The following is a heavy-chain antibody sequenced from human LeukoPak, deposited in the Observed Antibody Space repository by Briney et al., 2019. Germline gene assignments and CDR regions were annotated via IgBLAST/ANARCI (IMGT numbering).Heavy chain of an antibody. CDR2: FDPEDGET. Sequence: ASVKVSCKVSGYTLTELSMHWVRQAPGKGLEWMGGFDPEDGETIYAQKFQGRVTMTEDTSTDTAYMELSSLRSEDTAVYYCATGGKLYDYVWGSYPYFDYWGQGTLVTVSS. V-gene: IGHV1-24*01. CDR3: ATGGKLYDYVWGSYPYFDY. CDR1: GYTLTELS. J-gene: IGHJ4*02. D-gene: IGHD3-16*02.